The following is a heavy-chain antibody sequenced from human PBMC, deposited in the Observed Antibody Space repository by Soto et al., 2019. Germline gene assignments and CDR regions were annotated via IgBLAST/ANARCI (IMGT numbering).Heavy chain of an antibody. Sequence: QVQLQESGPGLVEPSETLSLTSAVSGGSISETYWWSWVRQPPGKGLEWIGEISHRGTPHYNPSLWSRVTMSTDTSRNQISLTLMSVTAAASASYYCARHIAVAGTRGFDYWGQGTLVTVSS. CDR2: ISHRGTP. V-gene: IGHV4-4*02. CDR1: GGSISETYW. CDR3: ARHIAVAGTRGFDY. D-gene: IGHD6-19*01. J-gene: IGHJ4*02.